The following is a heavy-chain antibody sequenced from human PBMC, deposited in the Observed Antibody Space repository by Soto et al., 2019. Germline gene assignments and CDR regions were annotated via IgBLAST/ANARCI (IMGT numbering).Heavy chain of an antibody. CDR1: EFTFRSYW. Sequence: SLRLSCAASEFTFRSYWMHWARQSPGKGLVWVSRISGDGSSTTYADSVRGRFTISRDNAKNTVYLQMDSLRAEDTAVYYCARSLPGTYGAFDLWGQGTMVTVSS. V-gene: IGHV3-74*01. CDR2: ISGDGSST. CDR3: ARSLPGTYGAFDL. D-gene: IGHD1-7*01. J-gene: IGHJ3*01.